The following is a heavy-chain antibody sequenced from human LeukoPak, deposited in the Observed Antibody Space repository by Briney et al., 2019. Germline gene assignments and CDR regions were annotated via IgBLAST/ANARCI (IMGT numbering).Heavy chain of an antibody. J-gene: IGHJ4*02. CDR1: GGSLSTYF. V-gene: IGHV4-4*07. CDR3: ARAVYDTSGYYIDY. D-gene: IGHD3-22*01. Sequence: SETLSLTCTVSGGSLSTYFWTWIRQPAGKGLEWIVRIYASGGTTHTPSLKSRVTMSVDTSKSQFSLKLSSVTAADTAVYYCARAVYDTSGYYIDYWGQGPLVTVSS. CDR2: IYASGGT.